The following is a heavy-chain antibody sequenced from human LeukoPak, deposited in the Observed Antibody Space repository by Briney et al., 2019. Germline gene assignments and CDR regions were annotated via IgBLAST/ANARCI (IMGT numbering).Heavy chain of an antibody. V-gene: IGHV1-18*01. Sequence: ASVKVSCRAFGYSFGNYGISWVRQAPGQGLDWLGWISAHNGNTNYARKFQGRVTMTTDTSTSTAYMELTSLRSDDTAMYYCARDDRYLLPSAYYSNGLDVWGQGTTVTVSS. CDR3: ARDDRYLLPSAYYSNGLDV. D-gene: IGHD1-1*01. J-gene: IGHJ6*02. CDR1: GYSFGNYG. CDR2: ISAHNGNT.